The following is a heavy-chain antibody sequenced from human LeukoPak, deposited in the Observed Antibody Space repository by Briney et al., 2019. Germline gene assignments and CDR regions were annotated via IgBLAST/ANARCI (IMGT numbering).Heavy chain of an antibody. J-gene: IGHJ4*02. CDR3: ARGVYIAAAQYGY. Sequence: PSETLSLTCTVSGGSISNYYWSWIRQPPGKGLEWIGYIYYSGTTNYNPSLKSRVAISVDTSKNQFSLKLNSVTAADTAVYYCARGVYIAAAQYGYWGQGTLVTVSS. CDR1: GGSISNYY. V-gene: IGHV4-59*01. CDR2: IYYSGTT. D-gene: IGHD6-13*01.